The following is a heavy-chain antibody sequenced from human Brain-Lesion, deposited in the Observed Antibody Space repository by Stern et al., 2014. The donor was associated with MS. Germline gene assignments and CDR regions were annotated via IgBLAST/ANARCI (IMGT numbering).Heavy chain of an antibody. CDR2: MYYGGGP. CDR1: GYSITRAAFS. J-gene: IGHJ5*02. D-gene: IGHD2-2*01. Sequence: QVQLVQSGSGLVKPSQALSLTCSVSGYSITRAAFSWTWIRQAPGKGLEXIGYMYYGGGPPYNPAPRGRVNISVRTSKNKSPPSVNSVTAADPAVYYCARGRSRVHPPLDPWGQATLVTVSS. CDR3: ARGRSRVHPPLDP. V-gene: IGHV4-30-2*01.